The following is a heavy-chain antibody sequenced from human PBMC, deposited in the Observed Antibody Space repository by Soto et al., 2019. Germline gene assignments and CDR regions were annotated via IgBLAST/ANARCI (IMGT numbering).Heavy chain of an antibody. V-gene: IGHV1-24*01. CDR3: ATAGPRTYYYDSSPIDY. J-gene: IGHJ4*02. D-gene: IGHD3-22*01. CDR2: FDPEDGET. Sequence: ASVKVSCKVSGYTLTELSMHWVRQAPGKGLEWMGGFDPEDGETIYAQKFQGRVTMTEDTSTDTAYMELSRLRSEDTAVYYCATAGPRTYYYDSSPIDYWGQGTLVTVSS. CDR1: GYTLTELS.